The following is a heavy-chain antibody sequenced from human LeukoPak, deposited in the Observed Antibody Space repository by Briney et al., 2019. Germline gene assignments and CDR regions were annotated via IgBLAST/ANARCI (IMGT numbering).Heavy chain of an antibody. J-gene: IGHJ4*02. CDR2: IYYSGST. CDR3: ARAPRD. V-gene: IGHV4-59*12. Sequence: SETLSLTCTVSGGSISTYYWSWVRQPPGKGLEWIGFIYYSGSTKYNPSLKSRVTISLDTTKTQFSLRLRSVTAADTAVYYCARAPRDWGQGTLVTVSS. CDR1: GGSISTYY.